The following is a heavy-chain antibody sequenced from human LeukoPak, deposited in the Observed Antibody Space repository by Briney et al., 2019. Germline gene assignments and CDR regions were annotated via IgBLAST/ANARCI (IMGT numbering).Heavy chain of an antibody. J-gene: IGHJ3*01. CDR3: ATFWALVVDTAMVS. V-gene: IGHV1-69*06. CDR1: GGTFSSYA. CDR2: IIPIFGTA. Sequence: ASVKVSCKASGGTFSSYAISWVRQAPGQGLEWMGGIIPIFGTANYAQKFQGRVTITADKSTSTAYTELSSLRSEDTAVYYCATFWALVVDTAMVSWGQGTMVTVSS. D-gene: IGHD5-18*01.